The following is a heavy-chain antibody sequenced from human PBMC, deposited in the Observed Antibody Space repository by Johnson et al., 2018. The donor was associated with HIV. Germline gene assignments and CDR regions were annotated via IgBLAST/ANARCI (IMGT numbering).Heavy chain of an antibody. CDR3: AREGPTYYYDSTKGVFDI. Sequence: MLLVESGGGVVRPGGSLKVSCAASGFTFDDYGMSWVRQAPGKGLEWVSGINWNGGSTGYAASVKGRFTISRDNAKSSLFLQMNSLRAEDTALYYCAREGPTYYYDSTKGVFDIWGQGTMVTVSS. CDR1: GFTFDDYG. J-gene: IGHJ3*02. V-gene: IGHV3-20*04. D-gene: IGHD3-22*01. CDR2: INWNGGST.